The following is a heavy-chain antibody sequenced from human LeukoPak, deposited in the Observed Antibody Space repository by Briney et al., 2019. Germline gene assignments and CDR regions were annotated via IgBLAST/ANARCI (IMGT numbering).Heavy chain of an antibody. CDR2: FDPEDVET. D-gene: IGHD2/OR15-2a*01. CDR1: GYTLTELS. CDR3: ATMSMSSFYDDNAYFAGDY. V-gene: IGHV1-24*01. J-gene: IGHJ4*02. Sequence: RASVKVSCKIYGYTLTELSMHWVRQAPGKGLEWMGTFDPEDVETIYAQTFQGRFTMTEDTSSDTAYMEQSSLRSEDTAVYYCATMSMSSFYDDNAYFAGDYWGQGTLVTVSS.